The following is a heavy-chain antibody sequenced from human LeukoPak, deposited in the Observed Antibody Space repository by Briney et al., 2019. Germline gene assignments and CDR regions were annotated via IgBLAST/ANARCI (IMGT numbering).Heavy chain of an antibody. CDR3: ARHVDTAMALDAFDI. CDR1: GGSISSYY. V-gene: IGHV4-59*01. Sequence: SETLSLTCTVSGGSISSYYWSWIRQPPGKGLEWIGYIYYSGSTNYNPSLESRVTISVDTSKNQFSLKLSSVTAADTAEYYCARHVDTAMALDAFDIWGQGTMVTVSS. CDR2: IYYSGST. D-gene: IGHD5-18*01. J-gene: IGHJ3*02.